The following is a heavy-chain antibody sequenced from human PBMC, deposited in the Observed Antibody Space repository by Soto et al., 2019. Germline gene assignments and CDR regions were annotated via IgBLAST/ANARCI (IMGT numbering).Heavy chain of an antibody. D-gene: IGHD3-10*01. Sequence: EVQLLESGGDLVQPGVSLRLSCVASGLTFSSYAMSWVRQAPWKGLEWVSVISGSGGYTDYADSVKGRFTISRDNSKKTLYLQLNSLRAADTALDYWAKRFRGVLLNPEVDWGHGTLVTVSS. J-gene: IGHJ4*01. CDR2: ISGSGGYT. CDR1: GLTFSSYA. CDR3: AKRFRGVLLNPEVD. V-gene: IGHV3-23*01.